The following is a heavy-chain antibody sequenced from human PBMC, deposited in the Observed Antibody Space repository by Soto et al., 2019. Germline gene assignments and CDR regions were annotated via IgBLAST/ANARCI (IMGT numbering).Heavy chain of an antibody. CDR2: MNPNSGNT. D-gene: IGHD3-3*01. CDR3: ARDLYYDFWSGQPYYYYGMDV. J-gene: IGHJ6*02. CDR1: GYTFTSYD. V-gene: IGHV1-8*01. Sequence: QVQLVQSGAEVKKPGASVKVSCKASGYTFTSYDINWVRQATGQGLEWMGWMNPNSGNTGYAQKFQGRVTMTRNTSISTAYMELSSLRSEETAVYYCARDLYYDFWSGQPYYYYGMDVWGQGTTVTVSS.